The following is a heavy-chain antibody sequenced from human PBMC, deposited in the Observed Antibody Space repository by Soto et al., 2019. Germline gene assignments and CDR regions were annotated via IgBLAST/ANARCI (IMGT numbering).Heavy chain of an antibody. J-gene: IGHJ5*02. CDR1: SGTISSSNW. V-gene: IGHV4-4*02. D-gene: IGHD2-15*01. Sequence: QVQLQESGPGLVKPSGTLSLTCAVSSGTISSSNWWTWVRQPPGKGVEWVGEINQSGSPNDNPSLRTRVTISVAKSKSQFFLKLSSVTAADTAIYYGACLGMVAAHREFDPWGQGTLVTVSS. CDR2: INQSGSP. CDR3: ACLGMVAAHREFDP.